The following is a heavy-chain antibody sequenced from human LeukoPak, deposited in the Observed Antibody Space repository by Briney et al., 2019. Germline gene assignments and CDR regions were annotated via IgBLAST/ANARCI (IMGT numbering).Heavy chain of an antibody. V-gene: IGHV4-59*01. CDR1: GGSFSSYY. D-gene: IGHD1-26*01. Sequence: SETLSLTCSVSGGSFSSYYWSCIRQPPGKGLELIGYMYDSGSTNYNPSLKSRVTISVDTSKNQFSLRLSSVTAADTAVYYCARHGGSYTFDLWGQGVLVTVSS. CDR3: ARHGGSYTFDL. J-gene: IGHJ4*02. CDR2: MYDSGST.